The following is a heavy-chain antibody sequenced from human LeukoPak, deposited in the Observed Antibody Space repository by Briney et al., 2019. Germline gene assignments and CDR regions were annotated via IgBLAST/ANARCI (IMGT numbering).Heavy chain of an antibody. CDR2: IYHSGSN. V-gene: IGHV4-4*02. D-gene: IGHD4-17*01. Sequence: SETLSLTCAVAGGSISSRNWWSGVRQPPGKGLEWLGEIYHSGSNNYNPSLKSRVTISVDKSKNQFSLKLSSVTAADTAVYYCARGRAYGDYTEDAFDIWGQGTMVTVSS. CDR1: GGSISSRNW. CDR3: ARGRAYGDYTEDAFDI. J-gene: IGHJ3*02.